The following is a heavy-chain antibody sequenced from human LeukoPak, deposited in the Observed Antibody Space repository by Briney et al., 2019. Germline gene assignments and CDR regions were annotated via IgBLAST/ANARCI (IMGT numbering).Heavy chain of an antibody. CDR3: ARLDSALLLVIY. CDR1: GGSISSSSYY. CDR2: IYYSGST. D-gene: IGHD3-16*02. Sequence: SEALSLTCTVSGGSISSSSYYWGWIRQPPGKGLEWIGSIYYSGSTYYNPSLKSRVTISVDTSKNQFSLKLSSVTAADTAVYHCARLDSALLLVIYWGQGTLVTVSS. J-gene: IGHJ4*02. V-gene: IGHV4-39*01.